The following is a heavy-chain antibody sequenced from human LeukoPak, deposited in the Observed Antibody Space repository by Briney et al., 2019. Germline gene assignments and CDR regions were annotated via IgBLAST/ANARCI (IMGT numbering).Heavy chain of an antibody. D-gene: IGHD3-3*01. CDR2: PTSRTP. V-gene: IGHV1-8*01. CDR3: ARDPGARFLESSYFDY. J-gene: IGHJ4*02. Sequence: PTSRTPGYPQKFQGRVTMTRNTSIPTAYMELSSLRSADTAVYYCARDPGARFLESSYFDYWGQGTLVTVSS.